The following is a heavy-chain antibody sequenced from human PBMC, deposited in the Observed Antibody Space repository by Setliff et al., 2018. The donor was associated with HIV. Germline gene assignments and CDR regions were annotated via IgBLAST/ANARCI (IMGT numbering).Heavy chain of an antibody. CDR2: IKTDGTTT. CDR1: GFTFSSLW. Sequence: GSLRLSCAASGFTFSSLWMHWVRQAPGKGLEWVSLIKTDGTTTFYADSVKGRFTISRDNAKNSLYLQMNSLRAEDTAVYYCARLTTTYYYDSSAYYHPVWGQGTLVTVSS. V-gene: IGHV3-74*01. J-gene: IGHJ4*02. D-gene: IGHD3-22*01. CDR3: ARLTTTYYYDSSAYYHPV.